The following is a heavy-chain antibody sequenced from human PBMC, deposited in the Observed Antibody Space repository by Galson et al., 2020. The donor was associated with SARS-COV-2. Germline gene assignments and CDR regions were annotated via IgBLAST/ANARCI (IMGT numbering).Heavy chain of an antibody. Sequence: SHKSRVTISVDTSKNQFSLKLSSVTAADTAVYYCARAKRITIFGVVLYFDYWGQGTLVTVSS. V-gene: IGHV4-30-2*05. CDR3: ARAKRITIFGVVLYFDY. D-gene: IGHD3-3*01. J-gene: IGHJ4*02.